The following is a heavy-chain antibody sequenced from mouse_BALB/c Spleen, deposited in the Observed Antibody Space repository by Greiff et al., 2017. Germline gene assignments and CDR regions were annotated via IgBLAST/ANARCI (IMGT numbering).Heavy chain of an antibody. CDR1: GYTFTSYW. V-gene: IGHV1-5*01. J-gene: IGHJ3*01. CDR2: IYPGNSDT. D-gene: IGHD2-4*01. CDR3: TRWGYDYDGGAWFAY. Sequence: VQLQQSGTVLARPGASVKMSCKASGYTFTSYWMHWVKQRPGQGLEWIGAIYPGNSDTSYNQKFKGKAKLTAVTSTSTAYMELSSLTNEDSAVYYCTRWGYDYDGGAWFAYWGQGTLVTVSA.